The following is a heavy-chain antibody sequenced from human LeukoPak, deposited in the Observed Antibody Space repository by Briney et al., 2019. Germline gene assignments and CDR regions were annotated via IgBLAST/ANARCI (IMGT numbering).Heavy chain of an antibody. D-gene: IGHD3-10*01. Sequence: SETLSLTCAVYGGSFSGYYWSWIRQPPGKGLEWIGEINHSGSTNYNPSLKSRVTISVDTSKNQFSLKLSSVTAADTAVYYWTRGAPYGRNWFDPWGQGTLVTVPS. J-gene: IGHJ5*02. CDR2: INHSGST. CDR3: TRGAPYGRNWFDP. V-gene: IGHV4-34*01. CDR1: GGSFSGYY.